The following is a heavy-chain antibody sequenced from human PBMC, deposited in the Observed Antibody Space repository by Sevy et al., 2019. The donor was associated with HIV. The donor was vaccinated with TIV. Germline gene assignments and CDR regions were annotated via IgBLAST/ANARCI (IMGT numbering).Heavy chain of an antibody. CDR3: ARPRFLEWLSSAAFDI. CDR2: IAYDGSNK. V-gene: IGHV3-30*04. CDR1: GFVFSSYA. Sequence: GGSLRLSCTASGFVFSSYAMHWVRQAPGKGLEWVAFIAYDGSNKNYADSVKGRFTLSRDNSKNTLYLQMNSLGAEDTAVYYCARPRFLEWLSSAAFDIWGQGTMATVSS. J-gene: IGHJ3*02. D-gene: IGHD3-3*01.